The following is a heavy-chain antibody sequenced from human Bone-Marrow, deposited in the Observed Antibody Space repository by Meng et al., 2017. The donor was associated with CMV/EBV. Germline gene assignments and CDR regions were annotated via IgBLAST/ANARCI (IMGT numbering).Heavy chain of an antibody. J-gene: IGHJ5*02. D-gene: IGHD2-8*01. CDR2: VFHTGST. CDR3: ARGRSCLNGVCYEDHNYFGP. V-gene: IGHV4-59*01. CDR1: GDSITIFY. Sequence: SETLSLTCTVPGDSITIFYWNWIRQPPGKGLEWIGNVFHTGSTNYNPSLKNRVTISMDTSKNQLSLKLNSLSAADTAVYFCARGRSCLNGVCYEDHNYFGPWGQGTLVTVSS.